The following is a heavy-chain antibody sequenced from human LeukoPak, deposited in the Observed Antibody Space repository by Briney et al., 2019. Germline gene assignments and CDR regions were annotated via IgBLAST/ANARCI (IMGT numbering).Heavy chain of an antibody. CDR3: ARDEYLWVVIQLGLFDY. CDR1: GFTFSSYA. V-gene: IGHV3-30-3*01. J-gene: IGHJ4*02. CDR2: MSSDGNNK. Sequence: GGFLRLSCAASGFTFSSYAMHWVRQAPGKGLEWVAVMSSDGNNKYYADSVKGRFTISRDNSKNTLYLQMNSLRAEDTAVYYCARDEYLWVVIQLGLFDYWGQGTLVTVPS. D-gene: IGHD2-2*01.